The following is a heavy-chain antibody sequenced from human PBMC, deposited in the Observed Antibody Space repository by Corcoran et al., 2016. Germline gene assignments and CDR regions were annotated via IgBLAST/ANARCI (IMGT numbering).Heavy chain of an antibody. V-gene: IGHV3-30*18. J-gene: IGHJ4*02. Sequence: QVQLVESGGGVVQPGRSLRLSCAASGFTFSSYGMHWVRQAPGKGLEWVAVISYDGSNKYYADSVKGRFTISRDNSKNTLYLQMNSLRAEDTAVYYCAKSKLHYYDSSGYYYDDYWGQGTLVTVSS. CDR1: GFTFSSYG. CDR3: AKSKLHYYDSSGYYYDDY. CDR2: ISYDGSNK. D-gene: IGHD3-22*01.